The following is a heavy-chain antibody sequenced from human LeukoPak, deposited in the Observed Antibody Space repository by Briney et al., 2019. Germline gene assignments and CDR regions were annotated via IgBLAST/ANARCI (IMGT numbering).Heavy chain of an antibody. CDR2: INHSGST. CDR3: ARESMRSSY. Sequence: SETVSLICAVYGGSFSGYYWSWIRQPPGKGLEWIGEINHSGSTNYNPSLKSRVTISVDRSKNQFSLKLSSVTAADTAVYYCARESMRSSYWGRGTLVTVSS. V-gene: IGHV4-34*01. D-gene: IGHD2/OR15-2a*01. J-gene: IGHJ4*02. CDR1: GGSFSGYY.